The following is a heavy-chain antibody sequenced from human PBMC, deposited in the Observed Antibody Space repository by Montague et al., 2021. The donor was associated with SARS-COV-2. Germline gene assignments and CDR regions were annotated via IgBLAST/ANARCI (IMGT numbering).Heavy chain of an antibody. D-gene: IGHD5-24*01. J-gene: IGHJ3*01. CDR1: GFTFSRHD. V-gene: IGHV3-21*06. CDR3: GRNFNL. Sequence: SMILSCAASGFTFSRHDMIWIRQAPVKGLEWVSTITSDSLRIYYAESVKGRFTISRDNGRNSLYLQMDSLRTEDTAVYYCGRNFNLWGIGTLVTVSS. CDR2: ITSDSLRI.